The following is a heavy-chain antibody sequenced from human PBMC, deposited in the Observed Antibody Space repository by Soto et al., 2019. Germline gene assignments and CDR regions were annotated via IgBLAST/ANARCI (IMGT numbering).Heavy chain of an antibody. V-gene: IGHV3-21*01. CDR2: IDSSGAFI. Sequence: ELQLVESGGGLVKPGESLKISCAASGFAFEDYSMNWVRQSPGKGLKWISSIDSSGAFIYYAESLKGRFTISRDNSKNSLSLQMDSLRAEDTAIYFCARGYPNFDFWGQGMLVSVSS. CDR1: GFAFEDYS. CDR3: ARGYPNFDF. D-gene: IGHD2-2*02. J-gene: IGHJ4*02.